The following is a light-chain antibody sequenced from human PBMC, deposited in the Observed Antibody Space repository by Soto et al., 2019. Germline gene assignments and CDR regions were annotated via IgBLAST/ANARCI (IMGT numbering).Light chain of an antibody. CDR1: SSDVGSYNL. V-gene: IGLV2-23*02. Sequence: QSVLTQPASVSGSPGQSITISCTGTSSDVGSYNLVSWYQQHPGKAPKLMIYEVSKRPSGVSNRFSGSKSGNTASLTISGLQAEDEADYYCCSYGVFGTGTKLTVL. J-gene: IGLJ1*01. CDR2: EVS. CDR3: CSYGV.